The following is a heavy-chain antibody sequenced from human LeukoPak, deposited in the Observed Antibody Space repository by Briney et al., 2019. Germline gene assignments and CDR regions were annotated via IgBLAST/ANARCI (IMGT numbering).Heavy chain of an antibody. Sequence: GGSLRLSCAASGFTFSSYAMHWVRQAPGRGLEWVAVISYDGSNKYYADSVKGRFTISRDNSKNTLYLQMNSLRAEDTAVYYCARVFWAAAGPPYFDYWGQGTLVTVSS. J-gene: IGHJ4*02. CDR2: ISYDGSNK. CDR3: ARVFWAAAGPPYFDY. CDR1: GFTFSSYA. D-gene: IGHD6-13*01. V-gene: IGHV3-30*04.